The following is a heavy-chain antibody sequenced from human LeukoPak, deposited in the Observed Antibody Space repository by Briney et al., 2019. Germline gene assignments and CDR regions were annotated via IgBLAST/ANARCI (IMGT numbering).Heavy chain of an antibody. CDR1: GFTFSSYG. CDR3: AKNWEYYYDSSGLGDY. Sequence: GGSLRLSCAASGFTFSSYGMHWVRQAPGKGLEWVAVIWYDGSNKYYADSVKGRFTISRDNSKNTLYLQMNSLRAEDTAVYYCAKNWEYYYDSSGLGDYWGQGTLVTVSS. CDR2: IWYDGSNK. J-gene: IGHJ4*02. V-gene: IGHV3-30*02. D-gene: IGHD3-22*01.